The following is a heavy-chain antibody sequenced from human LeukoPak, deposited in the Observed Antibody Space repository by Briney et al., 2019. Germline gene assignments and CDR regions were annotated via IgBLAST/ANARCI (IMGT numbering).Heavy chain of an antibody. CDR3: ANHLACGSTSCPPFDD. Sequence: GGSLRLSYAASGFTFSSYAMHWVRQAPGRGLEWVAVISYDGSNKYYADSVKGRFTISRDNAKSSLYLQMNSLRAEDTAVYYCANHLACGSTSCPPFDDWGQGTLVTVSS. V-gene: IGHV3-30-3*01. CDR1: GFTFSSYA. D-gene: IGHD2-2*01. J-gene: IGHJ4*02. CDR2: ISYDGSNK.